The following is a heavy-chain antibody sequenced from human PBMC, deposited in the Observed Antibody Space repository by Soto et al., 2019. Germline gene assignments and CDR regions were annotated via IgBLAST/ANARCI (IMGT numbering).Heavy chain of an antibody. CDR3: ERVLRYNNGPYFDY. CDR2: IYHNGNT. V-gene: IGHV4-31*03. CDR1: GGSISSGAYY. Sequence: QVQLQESGPGLVRPSQTLSLTCTVSGGSISSGAYYWSWIRQYSGKGLEWIGYIYHNGNTYYNSSLKSRVYISVDTYKNQFSIELSSVTAADTVVYYCERVLRYNNGPYFDYWGQGTLVTVSS. D-gene: IGHD3-9*01. J-gene: IGHJ4*02.